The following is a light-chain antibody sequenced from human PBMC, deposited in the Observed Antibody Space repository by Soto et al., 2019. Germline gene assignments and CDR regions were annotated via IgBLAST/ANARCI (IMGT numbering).Light chain of an antibody. Sequence: ESVLKQSPGTLSLSPGERAALSCRASQSVSSSYLAWYQQKSGQAPRLLIYAAFTRATGIPDRFSGSGSGTEFTLTITRLEPEDFAVYFCQLYGSSPPTYTFGQGTKLEIK. CDR1: QSVSSSY. CDR3: QLYGSSPPTYT. CDR2: AAF. J-gene: IGKJ2*01. V-gene: IGKV3-20*01.